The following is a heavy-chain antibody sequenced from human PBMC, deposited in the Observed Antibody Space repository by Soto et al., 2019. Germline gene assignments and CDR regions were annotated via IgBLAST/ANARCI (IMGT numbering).Heavy chain of an antibody. D-gene: IGHD1-1*01. J-gene: IGHJ3*02. CDR1: GVSRCSYA. V-gene: IGHV3-23*01. Sequence: CGAGGVSRCSYALSRVRPDPGKGLEWGSASSGSGGSTYYADSVKGRFTISRDNSKNTLYLQMNSLRAEDTAVYYCATPLERPSPAFDIWGQGTMVTVPS. CDR3: ATPLERPSPAFDI. CDR2: SSGSGGST.